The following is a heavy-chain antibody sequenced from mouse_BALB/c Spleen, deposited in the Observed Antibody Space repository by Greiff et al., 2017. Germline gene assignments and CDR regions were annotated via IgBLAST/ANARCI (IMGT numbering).Heavy chain of an antibody. CDR2: IDPENGDT. CDR3: NGQKGTATNY. J-gene: IGHJ2*01. Sequence: VQLKQSGAELVRSGASVKLSCTASGFNIKDYYMHWVKQRPEQGLEWIGWIDPENGDTEYAPKFQGKATMTADTSSNTAYLQLSSLTSEDTAVYYCNGQKGTATNYWGQGTTLTVSS. CDR1: GFNIKDYY. D-gene: IGHD1-2*01. V-gene: IGHV14-4*02.